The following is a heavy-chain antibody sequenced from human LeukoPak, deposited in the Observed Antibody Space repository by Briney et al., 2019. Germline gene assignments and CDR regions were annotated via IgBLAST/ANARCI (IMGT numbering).Heavy chain of an antibody. CDR3: AKQHNSGYSYGYGY. Sequence: QPGGSLRLSCAASGFTFNTYAMSWVRQAPGKGLEWVSGISGSGGSTYYADSVKGRFTISRDNSKNTLYLQMNSLRAEDTAVYYCAKQHNSGYSYGYGYWGQGTLVTVSS. V-gene: IGHV3-23*01. CDR2: ISGSGGST. D-gene: IGHD5-18*01. J-gene: IGHJ4*02. CDR1: GFTFNTYA.